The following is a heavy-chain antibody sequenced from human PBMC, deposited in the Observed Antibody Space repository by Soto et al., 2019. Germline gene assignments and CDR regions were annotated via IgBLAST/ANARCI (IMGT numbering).Heavy chain of an antibody. CDR3: ARRVIGSSRAFDI. D-gene: IGHD3-10*01. CDR2: ISDGGDLT. V-gene: IGHV3-23*01. CDR1: GFAFSSHP. J-gene: IGHJ3*02. Sequence: VGSLRLSCAASGFAFSSHPMSWVRQAPEKGLEWVAGISDGGDLTYNADSVRGRLTISRDNSRNTLYLQMNSLRAEDTAVYYCARRVIGSSRAFDIWGQGTMVTVSS.